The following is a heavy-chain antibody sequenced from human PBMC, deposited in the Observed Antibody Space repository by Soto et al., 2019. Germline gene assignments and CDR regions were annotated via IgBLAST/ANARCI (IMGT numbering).Heavy chain of an antibody. J-gene: IGHJ4*02. V-gene: IGHV4-31*03. CDR3: ATTGGYGTPGDF. D-gene: IGHD2-8*02. CDR2: ISYTGST. Sequence: QVHLQESCPGLVKPSQTLSLNCTVSGGSVSSGDYYWTWIRQHPGKGLEWIGYISYTGSTYYNPSLECRVSISVDTSRTPFYVRLNSVTAADRAVYYCATTGGYGTPGDFWGQGTLVNVSS. CDR1: GGSVSSGDYY.